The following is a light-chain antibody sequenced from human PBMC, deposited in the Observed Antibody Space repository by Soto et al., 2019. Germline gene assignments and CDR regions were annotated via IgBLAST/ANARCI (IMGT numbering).Light chain of an antibody. Sequence: DIQLTQSPFFLSASVGDRVTITCRASQGIRSYLAWFHQRPGKVPKRLIYGASTLQSGVPSRFSGSGSGTEFTLTISSLQPEDFGTYYCLQHNTYPLSFGGGTKVE. CDR1: QGIRSY. J-gene: IGKJ4*01. V-gene: IGKV1-9*01. CDR3: LQHNTYPLS. CDR2: GAS.